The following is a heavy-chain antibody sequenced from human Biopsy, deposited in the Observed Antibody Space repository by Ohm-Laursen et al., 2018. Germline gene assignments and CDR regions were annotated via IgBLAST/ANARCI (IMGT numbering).Heavy chain of an antibody. J-gene: IGHJ3*01. D-gene: IGHD1-26*01. V-gene: IGHV1-69*04. CDR1: GATVTSYA. Sequence: SVKVSCKASGATVTSYAISWVRQAPGQGLEWMGRIIPFTGVTNYAQNFQGKVTISADKSPPTVYVALSTLKPDDTAVYYCATDARWDPSLDAFHVWGQGTQVTVS. CDR2: IIPFTGVT. CDR3: ATDARWDPSLDAFHV.